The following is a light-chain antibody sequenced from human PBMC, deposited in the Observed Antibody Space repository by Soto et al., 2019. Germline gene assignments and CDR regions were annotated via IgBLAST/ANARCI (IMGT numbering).Light chain of an antibody. Sequence: EIVLTQSPGTLSLSPGERATLSCSASPSVTSNYLAWYQQKPGQAPRLLIYGTSSRATRIPDRFSGSGSGTDFTLTISRLEPEDFAVYYCQQYGTLPRTFGQGTKVEIK. CDR1: PSVTSNY. CDR3: QQYGTLPRT. V-gene: IGKV3-20*01. J-gene: IGKJ1*01. CDR2: GTS.